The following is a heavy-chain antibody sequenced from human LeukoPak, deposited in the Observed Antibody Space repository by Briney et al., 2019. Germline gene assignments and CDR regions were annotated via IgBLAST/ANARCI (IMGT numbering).Heavy chain of an antibody. Sequence: TSETLSLTCTVSGGSISSHNWWSWVRQPPGKGLEWIGEINHSGSTNYNPSLKSRVTISVDTSKNQFSLKLSSVTAADTAVYYCARGPSEGGFDPWGQGTLVTVSS. CDR1: GGSISSHNW. V-gene: IGHV4-4*02. CDR2: INHSGST. J-gene: IGHJ5*02. CDR3: ARGPSEGGFDP.